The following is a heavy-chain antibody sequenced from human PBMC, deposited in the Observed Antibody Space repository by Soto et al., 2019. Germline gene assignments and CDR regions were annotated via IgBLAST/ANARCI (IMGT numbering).Heavy chain of an antibody. J-gene: IGHJ6*03. CDR3: ASSQQLVTRSYYYYYMAV. D-gene: IGHD6-13*01. CDR1: GYTFTSYG. Sequence: QVQLVQSGAEVKKPGASVKVSCKASGYTFTSYGISWVRQAPGQGLEWMGWISAYNGNTNYAQKLQGRVTMTTDTSTSTAYMELRSLRSDDTAVYYCASSQQLVTRSYYYYYMAVWGKGTTVTVSS. V-gene: IGHV1-18*01. CDR2: ISAYNGNT.